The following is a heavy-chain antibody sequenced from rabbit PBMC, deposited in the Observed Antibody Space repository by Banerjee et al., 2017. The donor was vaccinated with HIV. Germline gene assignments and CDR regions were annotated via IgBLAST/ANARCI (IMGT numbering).Heavy chain of an antibody. CDR2: IYAGSSGST. CDR3: ARGSNNPYFNL. V-gene: IGHV1S40*01. Sequence: QQLEESGGGLVKPGASLTLTCTASGFDFSSSYYMCWVRQAPGKGLEWIACIYAGSSGSTYYASWAKGRFTISKTSSTTVTLQMTSLTAADTATYFCARGSNNPYFNLWGQGTLVTVS. CDR1: GFDFSSSYY. J-gene: IGHJ4*01. D-gene: IGHD1-1*01.